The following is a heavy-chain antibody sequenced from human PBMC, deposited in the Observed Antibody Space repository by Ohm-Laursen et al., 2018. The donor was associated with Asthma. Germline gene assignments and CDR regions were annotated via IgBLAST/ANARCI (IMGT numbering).Heavy chain of an antibody. D-gene: IGHD2-2*01. V-gene: IGHV3-74*01. CDR2: INSDGSST. CDR3: AREGCSSTSCYSYYYGMDV. J-gene: IGHJ6*02. Sequence: GSLRLSCTASGFTFSSYWMHWVRQAPGKGLVWVSRINSDGSSTSYADSVKGRFTISRDNAKNTLYLQMNSLRAEDTAVYYCAREGCSSTSCYSYYYGMDVWGQGTTVTVSS. CDR1: GFTFSSYW.